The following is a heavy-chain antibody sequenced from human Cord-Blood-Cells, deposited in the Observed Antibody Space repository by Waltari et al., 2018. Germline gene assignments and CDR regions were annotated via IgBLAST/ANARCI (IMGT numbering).Heavy chain of an antibody. Sequence: QLQLVQSGPEVQKPGTSVKVSCKASGFTFTSSTVQWLRQARGQRLEWIGWIVVGSGNANYAQKFQERVPITRDMSTSTAYMELSSLRSEDTAVYYCAADLPILWGSGAFDIWGQGTMVTVSS. D-gene: IGHD7-27*01. J-gene: IGHJ3*02. CDR3: AADLPILWGSGAFDI. CDR1: GFTFTSST. V-gene: IGHV1-58*01. CDR2: IVVGSGNA.